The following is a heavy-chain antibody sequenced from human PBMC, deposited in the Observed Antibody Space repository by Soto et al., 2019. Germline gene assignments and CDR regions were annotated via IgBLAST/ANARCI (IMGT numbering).Heavy chain of an antibody. Sequence: SETLSLTCTVSGGSISSYYWSWIRQPPGKGLEWIGYIYYSGSTNYNPSLKSRVTISVDTSKNQFSLKLSSVTAADTAVYYCACLMTMVRGLSTYCFGYCGKVHLVT. CDR3: ACLMTMVRGLSTYCFGY. CDR2: IYYSGST. J-gene: IGHJ4*02. CDR1: GGSISSYY. V-gene: IGHV4-59*01. D-gene: IGHD3-10*01.